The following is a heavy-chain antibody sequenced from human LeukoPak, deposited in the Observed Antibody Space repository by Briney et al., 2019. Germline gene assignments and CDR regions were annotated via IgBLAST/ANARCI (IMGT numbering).Heavy chain of an antibody. CDR1: GGTFSSYA. CDR2: IIPILGIA. J-gene: IGHJ6*02. D-gene: IGHD6-13*01. V-gene: IGHV1-69*04. Sequence: SVKVSCKASGGTFSSYAISWVRQAPGQGLEWMGRIIPILGIANYAQKFQGRVTITADKSTSTAYMELSSLRSEDTAVYYCARGAIAAAAPGDYGMDVWGQGTTVTVSS. CDR3: ARGAIAAAAPGDYGMDV.